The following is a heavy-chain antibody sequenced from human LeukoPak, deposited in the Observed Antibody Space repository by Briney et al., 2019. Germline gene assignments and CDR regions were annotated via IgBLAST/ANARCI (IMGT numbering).Heavy chain of an antibody. CDR1: GGSISSSSYY. Sequence: SETLSLTCTVSGGSISSSSYYWGWIRQPPGKGLEWIGSIYYSGSTYYNPSLKSRVTISVDTSENQFSLKLSSVTAADTAVYYCARDGIAAAGGDYWGQGTLVTVSS. CDR3: ARDGIAAAGGDY. V-gene: IGHV4-39*07. D-gene: IGHD6-13*01. CDR2: IYYSGST. J-gene: IGHJ4*02.